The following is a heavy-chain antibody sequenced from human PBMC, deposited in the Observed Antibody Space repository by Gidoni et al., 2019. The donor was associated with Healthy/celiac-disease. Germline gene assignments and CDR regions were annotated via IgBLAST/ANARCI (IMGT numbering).Heavy chain of an antibody. J-gene: IGHJ4*02. V-gene: IGHV3-21*01. CDR1: GFTFSSYS. Sequence: EVQLVESGGGLVKPGGSLRLSCAASGFTFSSYSMNWVRQAPGKGLEWVSSISSSSSYIYYADSVKGRFTISRDNAKNSLYLQMNSLRAEDTAVYYCARDRYYDSSGYYSDDYWGQGTLVTVSS. D-gene: IGHD3-22*01. CDR3: ARDRYYDSSGYYSDDY. CDR2: ISSSSSYI.